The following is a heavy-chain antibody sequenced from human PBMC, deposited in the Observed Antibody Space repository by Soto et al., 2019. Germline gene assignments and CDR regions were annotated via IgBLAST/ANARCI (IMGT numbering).Heavy chain of an antibody. D-gene: IGHD6-13*01. CDR1: GGSISGGDYY. CDR2: IYYSGST. J-gene: IGHJ4*02. V-gene: IGHV4-30-4*01. CDR3: TRLEQQLVRGIDY. Sequence: SETLSLTCTVSGGSISGGDYYWSWIRQPPGKGLEWIGYIYYSGSTYYNPSLKNRVTISVDTSKNQFSLKLSSVTAADTAVYYCTRLEQQLVRGIDYWGQGTLVTVSS.